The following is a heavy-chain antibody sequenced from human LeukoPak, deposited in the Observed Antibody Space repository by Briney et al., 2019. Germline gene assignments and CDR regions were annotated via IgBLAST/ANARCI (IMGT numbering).Heavy chain of an antibody. CDR1: GFTFSSYA. CDR3: AKAADDFDI. Sequence: PGRSLRLSCAASGFTFSSYAMHWVRQAPGKGLEWVAVISYDGSNKYYADSVKGRFTISRDNSKNTLYLQMSSLRSEDTAVYYCAKAADDFDIWGQGTMVTVSS. V-gene: IGHV3-30-3*01. J-gene: IGHJ3*02. CDR2: ISYDGSNK.